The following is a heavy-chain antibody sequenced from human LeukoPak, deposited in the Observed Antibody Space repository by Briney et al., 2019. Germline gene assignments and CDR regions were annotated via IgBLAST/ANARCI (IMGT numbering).Heavy chain of an antibody. V-gene: IGHV3-74*01. Sequence: GGSLRLSCAASGFTFSSYWMHWVRQAPGKGLVWVSRINSDGSSTSYADSVKGRFTISRDNAKNTLYLQMNSLRAEDTAVYYCAREWGCSSTSCQPGYYGMDVWGQGTTVTVSS. CDR1: GFTFSSYW. CDR3: AREWGCSSTSCQPGYYGMDV. D-gene: IGHD2-2*01. CDR2: INSDGSST. J-gene: IGHJ6*02.